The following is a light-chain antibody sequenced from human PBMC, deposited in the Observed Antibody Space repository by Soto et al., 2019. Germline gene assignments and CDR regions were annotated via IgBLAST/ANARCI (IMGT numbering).Light chain of an antibody. V-gene: IGKV3-20*01. CDR3: QQYGRSPLLYT. Sequence: EIVLTQSPGTLSLSPGERATLSCRTSQSVNSNFLAWYQQKPGQAPRLLVYGSSTRAAGVPDRFSGSGSGTDFTLTISRLEPEDFAVCYCQQYGRSPLLYTFGQGTKLGVK. J-gene: IGKJ2*01. CDR2: GSS. CDR1: QSVNSNF.